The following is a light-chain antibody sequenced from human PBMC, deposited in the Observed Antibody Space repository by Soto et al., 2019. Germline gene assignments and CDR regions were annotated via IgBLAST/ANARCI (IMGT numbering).Light chain of an antibody. CDR2: GAS. CDR1: QSISVY. CDR3: QQSYSPLRT. Sequence: DIQMTQSPSSLSASVGDRVTITCRASQSISVYLNWFQQKPGKAPKPLIYGASSLPSGVPSRFSGSGSGTDFTLTISGLQPEDFAIYYCQQSYSPLRTFGGGTKVEIK. V-gene: IGKV1-39*01. J-gene: IGKJ4*01.